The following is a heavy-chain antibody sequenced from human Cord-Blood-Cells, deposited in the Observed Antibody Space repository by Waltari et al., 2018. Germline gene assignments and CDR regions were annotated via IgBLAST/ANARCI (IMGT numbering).Heavy chain of an antibody. CDR1: GGTFSSYA. J-gene: IGHJ3*02. D-gene: IGHD3-9*01. Sequence: QVQLVQSGAEVKKPGSSVKVSCKASGGTFSSYAISWVRQAPGQGLEWRGGIIPIFGTANYAQKFQGRVTITADKSTSTAYMELSSLRSEDTAVYYCARGGSDILTGPDAFDIWGQGTMVTVSS. CDR2: IIPIFGTA. V-gene: IGHV1-69*06. CDR3: ARGGSDILTGPDAFDI.